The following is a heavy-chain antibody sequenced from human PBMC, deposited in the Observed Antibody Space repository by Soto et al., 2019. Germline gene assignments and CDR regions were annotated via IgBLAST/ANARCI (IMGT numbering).Heavy chain of an antibody. CDR1: GFTFTSCA. Sequence: QMQLVQSGPEVKKPGTSVKVSCKASGFTFTSCAVQWVRQARGQRLEWIGWIVVGSGNTNYAQKFQERVTITRDMSTITVYMELSSLRSEDTAVYYCAAERTYCGGDCYVDWGQGTLVTVSS. D-gene: IGHD2-21*02. CDR2: IVVGSGNT. V-gene: IGHV1-58*01. CDR3: AAERTYCGGDCYVD. J-gene: IGHJ4*02.